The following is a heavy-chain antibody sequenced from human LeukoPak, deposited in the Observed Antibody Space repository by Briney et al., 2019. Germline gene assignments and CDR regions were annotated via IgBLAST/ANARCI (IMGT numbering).Heavy chain of an antibody. V-gene: IGHV4-34*01. CDR2: INHSGST. CDR1: GGFFRCYY. D-gene: IGHD3-3*01. Sequence: SETLSLTCAVYGGFFRCYYWSWIRQPPGKELEWHGEINHSGSTNYNPSLKSRVTISVDTSKNQFSLKLSSVTAADTAVYYCAVTYYDFWSHFDYWGQGTLVTVSS. J-gene: IGHJ4*02. CDR3: AVTYYDFWSHFDY.